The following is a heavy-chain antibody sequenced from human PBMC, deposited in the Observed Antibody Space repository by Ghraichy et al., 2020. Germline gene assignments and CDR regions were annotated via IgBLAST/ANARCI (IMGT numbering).Heavy chain of an antibody. V-gene: IGHV1-69*01. D-gene: IGHD2-2*01. CDR3: ARRKGGYCSSTSCLNYYGMDV. CDR2: IIPIFGTA. Sequence: VKVSCKASGGTFSSYAISWVRQAPGPGLEWMGGIIPIFGTANYAQKFQGRVTITADESTSTAYMELSSLRSEDTAVYYCARRKGGYCSSTSCLNYYGMDVWGQGTTVTVSS. J-gene: IGHJ6*02. CDR1: GGTFSSYA.